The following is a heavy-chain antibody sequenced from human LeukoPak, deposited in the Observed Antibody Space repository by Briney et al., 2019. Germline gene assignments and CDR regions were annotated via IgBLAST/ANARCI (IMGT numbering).Heavy chain of an antibody. J-gene: IGHJ4*02. CDR3: ARQISGNRDY. D-gene: IGHD3-10*01. CDR1: GVSISGYY. Sequence: SETLSLTCAVSGVSISGYYWIWIRQSPRRGLEYIGSIFYREGFSYGGTTFYNPSLQSRVTISVDTSKNTFSLRLSSVTAADTAVYYCARQISGNRDYWGQGTLVTVSA. CDR2: IFYREGFSYGGTT. V-gene: IGHV4-59*05.